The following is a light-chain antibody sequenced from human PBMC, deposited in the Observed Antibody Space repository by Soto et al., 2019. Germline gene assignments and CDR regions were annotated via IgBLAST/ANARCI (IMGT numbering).Light chain of an antibody. CDR3: SSYTASSTYL. Sequence: QSALTQPASVSGSHGQSITISCTGTGTNVGGYNFVSWLQHHPGKAPKLIIFDISTRAPGISDRFSGSKSGSTVSLTISGLQAEDEADYYCSSYTASSTYLFGGGTQLTVL. J-gene: IGLJ2*01. V-gene: IGLV2-14*03. CDR1: GTNVGGYNF. CDR2: DIS.